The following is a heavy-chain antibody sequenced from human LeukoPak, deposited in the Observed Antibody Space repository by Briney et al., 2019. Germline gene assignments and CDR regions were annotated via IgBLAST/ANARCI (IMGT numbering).Heavy chain of an antibody. Sequence: AGGSLRLSCAASGFTFSDYAMHWVRLAPGKGLEWVAVISYDGNYKYSADSMKGRFTVSRDNSKNMLYLQMNSLRPEDTAVYYCARDPLTDCSGGSCYSEGFDPWGQGTLVTVSS. D-gene: IGHD2-15*01. CDR2: ISYDGNYK. J-gene: IGHJ5*02. CDR1: GFTFSDYA. CDR3: ARDPLTDCSGGSCYSEGFDP. V-gene: IGHV3-30-3*01.